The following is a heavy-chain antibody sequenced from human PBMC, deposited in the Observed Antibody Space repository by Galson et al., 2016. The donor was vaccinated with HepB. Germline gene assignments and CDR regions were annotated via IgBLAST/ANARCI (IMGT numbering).Heavy chain of an antibody. Sequence: SLRLSCAASGFTFSSYAMSWVRQAPGKGLEWVSAISGSGGNSYYADSVKGRFIISRDNAKNTLYVQMHSLRAEDTAVYYCAKDYYDSRGYRSYWYFDLWGRGTLVTVSS. V-gene: IGHV3-23*01. J-gene: IGHJ2*01. CDR1: GFTFSSYA. CDR2: ISGSGGNS. CDR3: AKDYYDSRGYRSYWYFDL. D-gene: IGHD3-22*01.